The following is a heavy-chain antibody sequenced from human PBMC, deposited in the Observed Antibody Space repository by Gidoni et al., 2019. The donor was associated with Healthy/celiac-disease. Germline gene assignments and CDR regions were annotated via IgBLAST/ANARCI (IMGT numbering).Heavy chain of an antibody. J-gene: IGHJ3*02. CDR3: ARVHSSGWYEGAFDI. Sequence: QVQLQESGPGLVKPSQTLSLTCTVSGGSISSGAYYWSWIRQPPGKGLEWIGYIYYSGSTYYNPSLKSRVTISVDTSKNQFSLKLSSVTAADTAVYYCARVHSSGWYEGAFDIWGQGTMVTVSS. CDR1: GGSISSGAYY. V-gene: IGHV4-30-4*01. D-gene: IGHD6-19*01. CDR2: IYYSGST.